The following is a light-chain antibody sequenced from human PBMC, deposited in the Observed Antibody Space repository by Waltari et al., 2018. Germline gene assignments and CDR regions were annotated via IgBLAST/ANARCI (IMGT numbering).Light chain of an antibody. CDR3: QQYDNSPPWT. V-gene: IGKV3-20*01. J-gene: IGKJ1*01. CDR2: GVS. CDR1: QSVTSGY. Sequence: EIVLTQSPGTLSLSPGERATLSFRASQSVTSGYLAWYQQKPGQPPRLVIHGVSSRATGIPDRFSGSGSGTDFTLTISRLEPEDFAVYFCQQYDNSPPWTFGQGTKVEIK.